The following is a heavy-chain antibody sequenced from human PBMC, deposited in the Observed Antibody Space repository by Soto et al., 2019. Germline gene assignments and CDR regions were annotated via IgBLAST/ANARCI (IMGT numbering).Heavy chain of an antibody. J-gene: IGHJ6*02. V-gene: IGHV5-51*03. D-gene: IGHD6-13*01. CDR3: ARRGKYSSRMAAGMDV. CDR1: GYSFTSYW. CDR2: IYPGDSDT. Sequence: EVQLVQSGAEVKKPGESLKISCKGSGYSFTSYWIGWVRQMPGKGLEWMGIIYPGDSDTRYSPSFQGQVTISADKSISPADLQWSSLKASDTAMYYCARRGKYSSRMAAGMDVCGQGTTVTVSS.